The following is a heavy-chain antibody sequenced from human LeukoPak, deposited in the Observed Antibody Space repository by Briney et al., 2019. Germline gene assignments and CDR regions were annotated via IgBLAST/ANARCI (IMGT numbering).Heavy chain of an antibody. D-gene: IGHD4-11*01. CDR1: GVTVSSSY. CDR2: MYSGGAT. CDR3: ARDPSPYYSDYGH. Sequence: GGSLRLSCAASGVTVSSSYMSWVRQAPGKGLEWVSIMYSGGATDYADSVRGRFTTSRDNSKNTLYLQTNSLRVEDTAVYYCARDPSPYYSDYGHWGQGTLVTVSS. V-gene: IGHV3-66*01. J-gene: IGHJ4*02.